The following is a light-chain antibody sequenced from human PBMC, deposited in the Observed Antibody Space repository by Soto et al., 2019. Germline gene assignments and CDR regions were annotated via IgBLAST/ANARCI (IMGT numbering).Light chain of an antibody. Sequence: QSVLTQPPSASGTPGQRVTISCSGSRSNIGSNTVNWYQQFPGAAHKLLIYNNNQRPSGVPDRFTGSKSGTSASLAISGLQSEAEADYYCSAWDDSLGWVFGGGTKLTVL. CDR3: SAWDDSLGWV. CDR2: NNN. V-gene: IGLV1-44*01. CDR1: RSNIGSNT. J-gene: IGLJ3*02.